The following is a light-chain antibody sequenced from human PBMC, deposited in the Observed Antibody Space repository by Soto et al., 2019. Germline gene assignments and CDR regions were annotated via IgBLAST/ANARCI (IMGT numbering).Light chain of an antibody. J-gene: IGKJ5*01. CDR3: QQRSNWPPIT. CDR2: DAS. Sequence: EIVLTQPPATLSLSPGERATLSCRASQSVSSFLAWYQQKPGQAPRLLIYDASNRATGIPARFSGSGSGTDFTLTISRLEPEDFAVYYWQQRSNWPPITFGQGTRLEIK. CDR1: QSVSSF. V-gene: IGKV3-11*01.